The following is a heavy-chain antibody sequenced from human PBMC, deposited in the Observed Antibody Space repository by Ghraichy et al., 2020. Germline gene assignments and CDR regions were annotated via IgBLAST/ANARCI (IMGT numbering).Heavy chain of an antibody. CDR1: GFTFSSYA. CDR2: ISGSGGST. CDR3: AKSQVGGWYSAVNWYFDL. V-gene: IGHV3-23*01. Sequence: GGSLRLSCAASGFTFSSYAMTWVRQAPGKGLEWVSGISGSGGSTYYPDSVKGRFTISRDNPKNTLYLQMNSLRAEDTAVYYCAKSQVGGWYSAVNWYFDLWGRGTLVTVSS. J-gene: IGHJ2*01. D-gene: IGHD6-19*01.